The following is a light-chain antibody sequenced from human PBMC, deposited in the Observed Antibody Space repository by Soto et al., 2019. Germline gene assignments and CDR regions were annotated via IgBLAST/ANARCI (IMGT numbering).Light chain of an antibody. Sequence: EIVMTQSPATLSVSPGETATLSCRASQRVGINLAWYQQKPGQAPRLLIYSASTRASGIPDRFSGSGSGTEFTLTISSLQSEDFAFFYCQQYGSLSWTFGQGTKVDIK. CDR1: QRVGIN. CDR2: SAS. V-gene: IGKV3-15*01. J-gene: IGKJ1*01. CDR3: QQYGSLSWT.